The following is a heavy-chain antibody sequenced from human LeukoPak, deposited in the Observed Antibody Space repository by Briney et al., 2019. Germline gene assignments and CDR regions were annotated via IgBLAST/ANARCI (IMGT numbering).Heavy chain of an antibody. CDR1: GGSIGSSSYF. CDR3: ARQFLTGYFLDY. Sequence: SETLSLTCTVSGGSIGSSSYFWGWIRQPPGKGLEWIGSIYSSGNTYYKPSLKSRVTISVDTSKNQFSLKLSSVTAADTAVYYCARQFLTGYFLDYWGQGTLVTVSS. V-gene: IGHV4-39*01. D-gene: IGHD3-9*01. CDR2: IYSSGNT. J-gene: IGHJ4*02.